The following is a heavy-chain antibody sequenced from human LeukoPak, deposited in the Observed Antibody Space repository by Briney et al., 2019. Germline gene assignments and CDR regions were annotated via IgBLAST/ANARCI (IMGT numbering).Heavy chain of an antibody. CDR2: ISDNGGST. Sequence: GGSLRLSCAVSGITLSNYGMSWVRQAPGKGLEWVADISDNGGSTKYADSVKGRFTISRDNSKNTLFLQMNSLRAEDTAVYFCAKRGVVIRVILVGFHKEAYYFESWGQGALVTVSS. V-gene: IGHV3-23*01. J-gene: IGHJ4*02. D-gene: IGHD3-22*01. CDR3: AKRGVVIRVILVGFHKEAYYFES. CDR1: GITLSNYG.